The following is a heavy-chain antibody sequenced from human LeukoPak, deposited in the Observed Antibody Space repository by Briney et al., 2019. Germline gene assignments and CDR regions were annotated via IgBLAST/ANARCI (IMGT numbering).Heavy chain of an antibody. CDR2: INPNSGGT. D-gene: IGHD3-3*01. CDR3: ARGVPLRFLEWLSFDY. CDR1: GYTFTGYY. V-gene: IGHV1-2*02. J-gene: IGHJ4*02. Sequence: ASVKVSCKASGYTFTGYYLHWVRQAPGQGLEWMGWINPNSGGTNYAQKFQGRVTMTRDTSISTAYMELSRLRSDDTAVYYCARGVPLRFLEWLSFDYWGQGTLVTVSS.